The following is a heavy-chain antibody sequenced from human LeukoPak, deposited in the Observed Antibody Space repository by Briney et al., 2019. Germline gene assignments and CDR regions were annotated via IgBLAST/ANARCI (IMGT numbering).Heavy chain of an antibody. CDR3: ARPSPPGDGYNPPDH. Sequence: RKSLTLSCVVSGFNFDNFAMHWVRQPLGKGLEWVAVISHDGRTKYYADSMKGRITISRDNSKNTPFLQMNNLRSEDTAVYFCARPSPPGDGYNPPDHWGQGTLVTVSS. D-gene: IGHD5-24*01. CDR2: ISHDGRTK. CDR1: GFNFDNFA. V-gene: IGHV3-30*04. J-gene: IGHJ4*02.